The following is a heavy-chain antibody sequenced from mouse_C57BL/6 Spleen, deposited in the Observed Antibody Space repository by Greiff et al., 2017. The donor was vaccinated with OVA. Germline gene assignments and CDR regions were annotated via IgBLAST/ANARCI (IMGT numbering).Heavy chain of an antibody. Sequence: EVQLVESGGGLVKPGGSLKLSCAASGFTFSDYGMHWVRQAPEKGLEWVAYISSGSSTIYYADTVKGRFTISRDNAKNTLFLQMTSLRSEDTAMYYCARGYYGYYFDYWGQGTTLTVSS. CDR2: ISSGSSTI. J-gene: IGHJ2*01. CDR1: GFTFSDYG. D-gene: IGHD1-1*01. CDR3: ARGYYGYYFDY. V-gene: IGHV5-17*01.